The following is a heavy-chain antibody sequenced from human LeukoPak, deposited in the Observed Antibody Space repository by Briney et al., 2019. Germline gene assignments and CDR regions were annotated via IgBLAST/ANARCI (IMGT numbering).Heavy chain of an antibody. V-gene: IGHV4-31*03. CDR1: GVSVSDGRYY. Sequence: SRTLSLTCNVSGVSVSDGRYYWTWIHHHPTRGLEWIGYKYYSGSAKYNPSLKSRLTISIDTAKNQFSLQLSSVTAADTATYYCATPYCSSLSCLDVFNMWGQGTRVTVSS. J-gene: IGHJ3*02. CDR2: KYYSGSA. CDR3: ATPYCSSLSCLDVFNM. D-gene: IGHD2-2*01.